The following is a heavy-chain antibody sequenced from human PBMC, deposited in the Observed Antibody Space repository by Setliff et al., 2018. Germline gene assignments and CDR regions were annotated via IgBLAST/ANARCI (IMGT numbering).Heavy chain of an antibody. Sequence: SVKVSCKASGGTFSIYDITWVRQAPGQGLEWMGGIIPISGSPNYAQKFQGRVTITTDESTSTAYMELSSLRSEDTDVYYCATIYDSSGHFYPDYWGQGTLVTVSS. CDR2: IIPISGSP. J-gene: IGHJ4*02. CDR3: ATIYDSSGHFYPDY. V-gene: IGHV1-69*05. CDR1: GGTFSIYD. D-gene: IGHD3-22*01.